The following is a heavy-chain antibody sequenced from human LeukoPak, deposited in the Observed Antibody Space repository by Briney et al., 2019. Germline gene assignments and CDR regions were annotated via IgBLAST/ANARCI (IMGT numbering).Heavy chain of an antibody. CDR3: ARDSPTTVVTPPGSFDI. CDR2: IWYDGSNK. CDR1: GFTFSSCG. Sequence: GRSLRLSCAASGFTFSSCGMHWVRQAPGKGLEWVAVIWYDGSNKFYADSVKGRFTISRDNSKNTLYLQMNSLSAEDTAVYYCARDSPTTVVTPPGSFDIWGQGTMVTVSS. J-gene: IGHJ3*02. V-gene: IGHV3-33*01. D-gene: IGHD4-23*01.